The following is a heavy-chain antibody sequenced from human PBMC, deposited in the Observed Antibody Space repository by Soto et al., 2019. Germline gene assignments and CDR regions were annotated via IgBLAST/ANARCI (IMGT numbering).Heavy chain of an antibody. CDR3: ARDLTSGDY. V-gene: IGHV1-46*02. J-gene: IGHJ4*01. D-gene: IGHD3-3*01. Sequence: QVQLVQSGAEVKKPGASVKISCETSGYIFKNYYIHWVRQAPGQGLEWMAIFNPFSGATNYEQSLQGRVTATMDISTRTLYMELNNLRSEDTAMYYCARDLTSGDYWGQGTLISVSS. CDR1: GYIFKNYY. CDR2: FNPFSGAT.